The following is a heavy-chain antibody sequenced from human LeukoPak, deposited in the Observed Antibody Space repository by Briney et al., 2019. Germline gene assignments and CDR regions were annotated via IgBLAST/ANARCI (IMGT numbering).Heavy chain of an antibody. CDR2: INHSGST. CDR3: ARDVYSSSWYYFDY. CDR1: GGSISPYY. V-gene: IGHV4-34*01. Sequence: SETLSLTCTVSGGSISPYYWSWIRQPPGKGLEWIGEINHSGSTNYNPSLKSRVTISVDTSKNQFSLKLTSVTAADTAVYYCARDVYSSSWYYFDYWGQGTLVTVSS. J-gene: IGHJ4*02. D-gene: IGHD6-13*01.